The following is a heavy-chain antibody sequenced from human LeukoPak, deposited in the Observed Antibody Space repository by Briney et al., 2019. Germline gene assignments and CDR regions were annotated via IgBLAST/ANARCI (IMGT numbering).Heavy chain of an antibody. D-gene: IGHD4-17*01. V-gene: IGHV1-2*02. CDR1: GYTFTGYY. J-gene: IGHJ4*02. CDR3: ARDPDDYGDYYFDF. CDR2: INPNSGGT. Sequence: ASVKVSCKASGYTFTGYYMHWVRQAPGQGLEWMGWINPNSGGTNYAQKFQGRVTMTRDTSISTAYMELSRLRSDDTAVYYCARDPDDYGDYYFDFWGQGTLVTVSS.